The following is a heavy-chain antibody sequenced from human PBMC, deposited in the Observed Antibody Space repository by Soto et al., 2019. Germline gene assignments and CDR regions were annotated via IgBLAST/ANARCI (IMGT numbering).Heavy chain of an antibody. CDR1: GFTFSYHA. Sequence: EVQLVESGGGLVQPGGSLRLSCAASGFTFSYHAMHWVRQAPGKGLEYVSGISSNGHSSFYVDSVKDRFTISRDNSKNTLYLQMGSLRAEDMGVYYCASDSGVSSSSPLDYWGQGTLVTVSS. J-gene: IGHJ4*02. CDR3: ASDSGVSSSSPLDY. V-gene: IGHV3-64*07. D-gene: IGHD6-6*01. CDR2: ISSNGHSS.